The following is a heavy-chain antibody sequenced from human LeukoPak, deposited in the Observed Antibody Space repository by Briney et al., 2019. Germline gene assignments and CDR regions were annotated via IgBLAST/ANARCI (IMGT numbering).Heavy chain of an antibody. D-gene: IGHD2-15*01. V-gene: IGHV4-34*01. CDR1: GGTFSGYY. Sequence: SETLSLTCAVYGGTFSGYYWSWIRQPPGKGLEWIGEINPGGSTNYNPSLKSRLTISVDPSKNQFSLNLTSVTAADTAIYYCAREDCSGGACTNFDYWGQGTLVTVSS. CDR3: AREDCSGGACTNFDY. CDR2: INPGGST. J-gene: IGHJ4*02.